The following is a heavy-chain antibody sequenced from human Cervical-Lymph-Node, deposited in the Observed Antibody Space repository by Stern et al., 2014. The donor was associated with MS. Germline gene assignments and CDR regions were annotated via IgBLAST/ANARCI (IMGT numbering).Heavy chain of an antibody. CDR3: ARGIVTNRPASTLHNLFDP. CDR1: GGKFSSSFA. CDR2: IIPIIGLA. Sequence: QVQLVQSGAEVKKPGSSVNVSCQASGGKFSSSFAVSWVRQAHGQGLEWMGRIIPIIGLANYAQKFETRLTITADRSTSTVYMALSSLTSDDTALYYCARGIVTNRPASTLHNLFDPWGQGTLVTVSS. V-gene: IGHV1-69*04. J-gene: IGHJ5*02. D-gene: IGHD4-17*01.